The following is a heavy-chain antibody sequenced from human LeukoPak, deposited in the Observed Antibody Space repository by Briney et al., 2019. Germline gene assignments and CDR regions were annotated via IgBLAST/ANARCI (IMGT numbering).Heavy chain of an antibody. CDR3: ARSLNYYSGNYQLYDY. CDR2: ISGYNGNT. V-gene: IGHV1-18*04. CDR1: GYSFTGYY. D-gene: IGHD1-26*01. J-gene: IGHJ4*02. Sequence: ASVKVSCKASGYSFTGYYIHWLRQAPGQGLEWMGWISGYNGNTKYAQKFQGRVTMTTDTSTTTAYIELRSLRSDDTAVYYCARSLNYYSGNYQLYDYWGQGTLVTVSS.